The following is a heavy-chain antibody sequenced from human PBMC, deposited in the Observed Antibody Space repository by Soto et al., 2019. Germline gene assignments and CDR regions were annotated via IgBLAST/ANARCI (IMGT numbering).Heavy chain of an antibody. CDR1: GFTFTTYS. Sequence: GGSLRLSCAASGFTFTTYSMMWVRQAPGKGLEWISAISGNTRTTLYADSVKGRFTISRDNAKNSQYLQMNSLRAEDTALYYCARRYCSADNCYSNGFDVWGQGTRVSV. V-gene: IGHV3-48*01. D-gene: IGHD2-15*01. CDR2: ISGNTRTT. CDR3: ARRYCSADNCYSNGFDV. J-gene: IGHJ3*01.